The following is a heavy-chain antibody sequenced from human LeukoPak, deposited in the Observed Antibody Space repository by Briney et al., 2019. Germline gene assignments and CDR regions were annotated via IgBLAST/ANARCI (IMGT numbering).Heavy chain of an antibody. CDR3: ARGARFDYDFWSGPRDFDY. V-gene: IGHV3-21*01. CDR1: GYTFSSYS. D-gene: IGHD3-3*01. Sequence: SCKASGYTFSSYSMNWARQAPGKGLEWVSSISSSSSYIYYADSVKGRFTISRDNAKNSLYLQMNSLRAEDTAVYYCARGARFDYDFWSGPRDFDYWGQGTLVTVSS. CDR2: ISSSSSYI. J-gene: IGHJ4*02.